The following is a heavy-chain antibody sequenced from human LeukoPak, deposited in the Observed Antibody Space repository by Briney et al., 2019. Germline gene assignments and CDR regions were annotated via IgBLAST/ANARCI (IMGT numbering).Heavy chain of an antibody. CDR1: GSTFSDYH. CDR3: ARGEYSNGYPYRLDS. CDR2: INPKSGDA. Sequence: ASVKVSCKASGSTFSDYHINWVRQASGQGPEWMGWINPKSGDASYNQAFQGRVTMTRDTSISTAYMELNRLRSDDAAMYYCARGEYSNGYPYRLDSWGQGTLVTVSS. D-gene: IGHD3-16*01. J-gene: IGHJ4*02. V-gene: IGHV1-2*02.